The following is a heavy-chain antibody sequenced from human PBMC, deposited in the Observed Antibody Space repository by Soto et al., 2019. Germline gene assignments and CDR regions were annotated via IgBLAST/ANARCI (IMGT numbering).Heavy chain of an antibody. J-gene: IGHJ4*02. Sequence: EASVKVSCKASGFTFTSSAMQWVRQARGQRLEWIGWIVVGSGNTNYAQKFQERVTITRDMSTSTAYMELSSLRSEDTAVYYCAADRRGGNSVTAHFDYWGQGTLVTVSS. CDR3: AADRRGGNSVTAHFDY. CDR1: GFTFTSSA. V-gene: IGHV1-58*02. CDR2: IVVGSGNT. D-gene: IGHD2-21*02.